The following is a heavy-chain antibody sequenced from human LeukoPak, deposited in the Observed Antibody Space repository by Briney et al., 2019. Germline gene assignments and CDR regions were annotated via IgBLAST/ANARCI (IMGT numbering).Heavy chain of an antibody. CDR1: GYTFTSYG. Sequence: ASVKVSCEASGYTFTSYGISWVRQAPGQGLEWMGWISAYNGNTNYAQKLQGRVTMTTDTSTSTAYMQLRSLRSDDTAVYYCARGFPGLTPFDYWGQGTLVSVSS. J-gene: IGHJ4*02. D-gene: IGHD3/OR15-3a*01. CDR2: ISAYNGNT. V-gene: IGHV1-18*01. CDR3: ARGFPGLTPFDY.